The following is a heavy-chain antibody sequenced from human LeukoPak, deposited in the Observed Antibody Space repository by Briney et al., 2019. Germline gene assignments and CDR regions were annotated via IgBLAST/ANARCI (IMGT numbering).Heavy chain of an antibody. D-gene: IGHD6-19*01. Sequence: SETLSLTCTVSGYSISSGYYWGWIRQPPGKGLEWIGSIYHSGSTYYNPSLKSRVTISVDTSKNQFSLKLSSVTAADTAVYYCARMVIAVAGGGAFDIWGQGTMVTVSS. CDR1: GYSISSGYY. CDR3: ARMVIAVAGGGAFDI. J-gene: IGHJ3*02. V-gene: IGHV4-38-2*02. CDR2: IYHSGST.